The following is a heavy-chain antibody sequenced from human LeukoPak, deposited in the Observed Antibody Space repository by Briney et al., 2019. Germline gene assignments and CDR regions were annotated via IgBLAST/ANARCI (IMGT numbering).Heavy chain of an antibody. V-gene: IGHV1-18*01. CDR3: ARGAAYCGGDCRKPFDY. CDR2: ISAYNGNT. Sequence: ASVKVSCKASGYTFTSYGISWVRQAPGQGLEWMGWISAYNGNTNYAQKFQGRVTITTDESTSTAYMELSSLRSEDTAVYYCARGAAYCGGDCRKPFDYWGQGTLVTVSS. CDR1: GYTFTSYG. J-gene: IGHJ4*02. D-gene: IGHD2-21*02.